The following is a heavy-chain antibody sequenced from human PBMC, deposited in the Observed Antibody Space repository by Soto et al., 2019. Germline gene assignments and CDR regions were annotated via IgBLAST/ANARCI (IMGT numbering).Heavy chain of an antibody. Sequence: QVQLVQSGAEVKKPGASVKVSCKASGYSFTRYGISWVRQAPGQGLEWMGWISGYNANTNYPENLQGRVTMTTDTSTSTDYMEVRNLISDDTAVSYCARVGDFPYYYYGLDVWGQGTTVTVSS. CDR3: ARVGDFPYYYYGLDV. V-gene: IGHV1-18*01. CDR2: ISGYNANT. J-gene: IGHJ6*02. CDR1: GYSFTRYG. D-gene: IGHD3-16*01.